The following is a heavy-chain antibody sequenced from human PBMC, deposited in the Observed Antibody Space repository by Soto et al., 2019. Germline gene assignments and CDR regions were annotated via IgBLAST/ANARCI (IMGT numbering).Heavy chain of an antibody. V-gene: IGHV3-48*01. CDR1: GFTFSSYS. CDR3: ARGIAAAGPKLDY. CDR2: ISSATTTI. D-gene: IGHD6-13*01. J-gene: IGHJ4*02. Sequence: EVQLVESGGGLVQPGGSLRLSCAASGFTFSSYSMNWVRQAPGKGLEWVSYISSATTTIYYADSVKGRFTISRDKAKNSLYLQMNSLRADETAVYYCARGIAAAGPKLDYWGQGTLVTVSS.